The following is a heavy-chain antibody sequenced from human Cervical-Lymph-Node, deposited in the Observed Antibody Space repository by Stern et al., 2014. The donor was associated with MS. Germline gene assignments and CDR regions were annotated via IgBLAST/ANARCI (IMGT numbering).Heavy chain of an antibody. CDR2: IHYSGST. CDR3: ARETDDSSGYYSFFDY. CDR1: GGSISSGGYY. J-gene: IGHJ4*02. V-gene: IGHV4-31*03. D-gene: IGHD3-22*01. Sequence: QVQLQESGPGLVKPSQTLSLTCTVSGGSISSGGYYWSWIRQHPGKGLEWIGYIHYSGSTFYNPSLKSRVTISVDTSKNQFSLKLSSVTAADTAVYYCARETDDSSGYYSFFDYWGQGTLVTVSS.